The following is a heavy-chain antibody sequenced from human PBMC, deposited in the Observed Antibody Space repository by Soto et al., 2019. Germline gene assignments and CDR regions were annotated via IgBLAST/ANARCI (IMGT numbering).Heavy chain of an antibody. V-gene: IGHV1-69*01. D-gene: IGHD1-1*01. CDR3: ALAWGQTGY. Sequence: QVQLVQSGAEMQKPGSSVTVSCKASGGTFSSYAISWLRQAPGQGLEWMGGIIPIFGTANYEQKFQGRVTITANESTSTAYMELSSLRSEDTAVYYCALAWGQTGYWGQGTLVTVSS. CDR1: GGTFSSYA. CDR2: IIPIFGTA. J-gene: IGHJ4*02.